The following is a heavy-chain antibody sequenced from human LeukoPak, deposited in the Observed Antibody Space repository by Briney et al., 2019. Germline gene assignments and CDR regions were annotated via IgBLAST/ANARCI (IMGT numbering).Heavy chain of an antibody. J-gene: IGHJ6*03. CDR1: GFTFSSYE. Sequence: GGSLRLSCAASGFTFSSYEMNWVRQAPGKGLEWLSYISSSGRTKYYPDSVKGRFTISRDNAKNSLYVQMNSLRAEDTAVYYCARDRLDSSSSLFYYYCMDVWGKGTTVTVSS. CDR2: ISSSGRTK. CDR3: ARDRLDSSSSLFYYYCMDV. V-gene: IGHV3-48*03. D-gene: IGHD6-6*01.